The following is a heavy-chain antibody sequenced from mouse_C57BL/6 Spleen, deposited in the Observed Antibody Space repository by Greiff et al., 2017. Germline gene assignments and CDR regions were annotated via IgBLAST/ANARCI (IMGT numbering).Heavy chain of an antibody. V-gene: IGHV5-17*01. J-gene: IGHJ3*01. D-gene: IGHD2-4*01. CDR2: ISSGSSTI. CDR3: ARSDYDAFAY. CDR1: GFTFSDYG. Sequence: EVQLVESGGGLVKPGGSLKLSCAASGFTFSDYGMHWVRQAPVKGLEWVAYISSGSSTIYYADTVKGRFTISRDNAKNTLFLQMTSLRSEDTAMYYCARSDYDAFAYWGQGTLVTVSA.